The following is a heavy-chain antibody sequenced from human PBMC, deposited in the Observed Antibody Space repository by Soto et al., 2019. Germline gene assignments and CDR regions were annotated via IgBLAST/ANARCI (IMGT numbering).Heavy chain of an antibody. V-gene: IGHV3-66*01. D-gene: IGHD3-16*01. CDR3: AKFRGGYTDAFDV. CDR1: GFTVSSNY. J-gene: IGHJ3*01. Sequence: GGSLRLSCAASGFTVSSNYMSWVRQASGEGLELVSVIYSSGITYYADSVKGRFTISRDNSKNTVYLQMNSLRTEDTAVYYCAKFRGGYTDAFDVWGQGTMVTVSS. CDR2: IYSSGIT.